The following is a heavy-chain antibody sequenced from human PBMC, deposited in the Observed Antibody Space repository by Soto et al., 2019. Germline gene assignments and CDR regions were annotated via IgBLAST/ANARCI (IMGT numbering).Heavy chain of an antibody. J-gene: IGHJ5*02. V-gene: IGHV4-59*01. CDR3: ARELFGRSVWFDP. D-gene: IGHD3-10*01. Sequence: QVQLQESGPGLVKPSETLSLTCTVSGGSISSYYWSWIRQPPGKGLEWIGYIYYSGSTNYNPSLKSRGPISVATSKNQLSLKLSSGTAADTAVYYCARELFGRSVWFDPWGQGTLVTVSS. CDR2: IYYSGST. CDR1: GGSISSYY.